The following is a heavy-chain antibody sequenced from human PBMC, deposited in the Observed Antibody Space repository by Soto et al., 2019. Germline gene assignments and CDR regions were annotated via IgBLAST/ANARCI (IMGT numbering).Heavy chain of an antibody. V-gene: IGHV3-33*01. J-gene: IGHJ6*02. D-gene: IGHD3-10*01. CDR1: VFTFSING. Sequence: PGASLRPSFAESVFTFSINGTHWVLQAPGKGLAKVSVIWYDGSTKYSADSVKGRITISRDTSKNTLYLQMNSLSAEDTVVYYCLRSLPTAHYYGSGSYLNYYYYYGMDVWGQGTTVTVSS. CDR2: IWYDGSTK. CDR3: LRSLPTAHYYGSGSYLNYYYYYGMDV.